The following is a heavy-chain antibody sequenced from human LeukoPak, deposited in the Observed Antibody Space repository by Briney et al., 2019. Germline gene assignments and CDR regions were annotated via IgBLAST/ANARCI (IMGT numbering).Heavy chain of an antibody. D-gene: IGHD3-10*01. Sequence: SVKVSCKASGGTFSSYAISWVRQAPGQGLEWMGGIIPIFGTANYAQKFQGRVAITADESTSTAYMELSSLRSEDTAVYYCARAKSITMVRGYYYYGMDVWGQGTTVTVSS. J-gene: IGHJ6*02. V-gene: IGHV1-69*13. CDR1: GGTFSSYA. CDR2: IIPIFGTA. CDR3: ARAKSITMVRGYYYYGMDV.